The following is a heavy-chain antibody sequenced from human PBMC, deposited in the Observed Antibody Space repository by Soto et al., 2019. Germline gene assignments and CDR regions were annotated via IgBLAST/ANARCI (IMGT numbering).Heavy chain of an antibody. Sequence: QVQLAQAGAAVKKPGASVKVSCKASGYTFTGYSMHLGRQAPGQGLEWLVWITPNSGGPNYAQKFQGRVTMTREASISTSCMEMSRLRSDDTAVYYFARFGVRTRWYVNKLFGYWAHRTQVTVAS. J-gene: IGHJ4*01. CDR2: ITPNSGGP. CDR1: GYTFTGYS. CDR3: ARFGVRTRWYVNKLFGY. V-gene: IGHV1-2*02. D-gene: IGHD6-13*01.